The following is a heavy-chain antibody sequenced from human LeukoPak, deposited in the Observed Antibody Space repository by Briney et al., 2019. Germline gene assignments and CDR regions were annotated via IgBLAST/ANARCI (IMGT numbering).Heavy chain of an antibody. CDR3: AKKGQADDNGKPD. V-gene: IGHV3-23*01. Sequence: GGSLRLSCEATGFIFSSYAMHWVRQAPGKGLECVSAIRRGVGSTYYADSVKGRFTISRDNSKNTLYLQMNNLRADDTAVYYCAKKGQADDNGKPDWGQGTLVTVSS. CDR1: GFIFSSYA. D-gene: IGHD1-1*01. CDR2: IRRGVGST. J-gene: IGHJ4*02.